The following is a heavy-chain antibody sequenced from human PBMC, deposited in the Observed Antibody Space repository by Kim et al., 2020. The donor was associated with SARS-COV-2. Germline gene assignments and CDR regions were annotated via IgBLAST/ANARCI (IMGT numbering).Heavy chain of an antibody. D-gene: IGHD3-10*01. Sequence: RRGTISVDTSKNQFSLKLSSVTAADTAVYYCARDRLLWFGELLKGEAFDIWGQGTMVTVSS. V-gene: IGHV4-39*02. J-gene: IGHJ3*02. CDR3: ARDRLLWFGELLKGEAFDI.